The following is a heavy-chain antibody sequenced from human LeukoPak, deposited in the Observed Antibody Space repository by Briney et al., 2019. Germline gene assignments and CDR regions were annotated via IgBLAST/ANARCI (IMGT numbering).Heavy chain of an antibody. J-gene: IGHJ4*02. CDR2: IKQDGSET. CDR1: EFTFSSYW. Sequence: PGGSLRLSCAASEFTFSSYWMSWVRQAPGKGLEWVANIKQDGSETKYVDSVKGRFTISRDNTKNSLYLHMNSLRVEDTAVYYCARLYYTGSGCLFGYWGQGTLVAVSS. D-gene: IGHD3-10*01. V-gene: IGHV3-7*04. CDR3: ARLYYTGSGCLFGY.